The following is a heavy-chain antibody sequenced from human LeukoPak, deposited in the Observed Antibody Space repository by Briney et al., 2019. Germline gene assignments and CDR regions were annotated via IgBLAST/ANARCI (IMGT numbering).Heavy chain of an antibody. CDR2: ISGSGGST. D-gene: IGHD2-2*01. V-gene: IGHV3-23*01. CDR3: AKTIVVVPAATPNWFDP. Sequence: PGGSLRLSCAASGFTFSGYAMSWVRQAPGKGLEWVSAISGSGGSTYYADSVKGRFTTSRDNSKNTLYLQMNSLRAEDTAVYYCAKTIVVVPAATPNWFDPWGQGTLVTVSS. CDR1: GFTFSGYA. J-gene: IGHJ5*02.